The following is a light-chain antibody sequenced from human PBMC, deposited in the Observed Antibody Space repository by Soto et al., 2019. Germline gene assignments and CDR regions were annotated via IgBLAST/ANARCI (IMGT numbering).Light chain of an antibody. CDR1: QNINSW. J-gene: IGKJ1*01. Sequence: DIQMTQSPSSVSASLGDRVTITCRASQNINSWLAWYQQKPGKAPKLLIYEASSLEKGVPARFGGSGSGTEFTLTISSLQPDDFATYYCQQYNVYSWTFGQGTKVDI. CDR3: QQYNVYSWT. CDR2: EAS. V-gene: IGKV1-5*03.